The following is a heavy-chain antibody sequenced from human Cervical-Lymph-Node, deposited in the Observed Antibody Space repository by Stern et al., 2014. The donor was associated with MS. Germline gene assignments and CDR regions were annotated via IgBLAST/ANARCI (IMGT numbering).Heavy chain of an antibody. CDR2: IYYSGST. CDR3: ASANCSSTSCPNWFDP. J-gene: IGHJ5*02. D-gene: IGHD2-2*01. CDR1: GGSISSGDYY. V-gene: IGHV4-30-4*01. Sequence: QLQLQESGPGLVKPSQTLSLTCTVSGGSISSGDYYWSWIRQPPGKGLEGIGDIYYSGSTYYNPSLKSRVTISVDTSKNQFSLKLSSVTAADTAVYYCASANCSSTSCPNWFDPWGQGTLVTVSS.